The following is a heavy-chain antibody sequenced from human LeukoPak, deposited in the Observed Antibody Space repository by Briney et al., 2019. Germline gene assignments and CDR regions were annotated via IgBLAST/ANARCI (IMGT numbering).Heavy chain of an antibody. J-gene: IGHJ4*02. Sequence: GGSLRLSCAASGFTFSSYAMSWVRQAPGKGLEWVSAISGSGGSTYYADSVKGRFTISRDNSKNTLYLQMNSLRAEDTAVYYCAXXLSLLYSSGSVDYWGQGTLVTVSS. CDR1: GFTFSSYA. V-gene: IGHV3-23*01. CDR3: AXXLSLLYSSGSVDY. CDR2: ISGSGGST. D-gene: IGHD6-19*01.